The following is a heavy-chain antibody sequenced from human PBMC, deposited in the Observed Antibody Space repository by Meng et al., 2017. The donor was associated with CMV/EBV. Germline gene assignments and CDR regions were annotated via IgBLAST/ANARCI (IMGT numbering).Heavy chain of an antibody. V-gene: IGHV5-51*01. Sequence: GVSLKISCKGSGYSFTSYWIGWVRQMPGKGLEWMGIIYPGDSDTRYSPSFQGQVTISADKSISTAYLQWSSLKASDTAMYYCARQSGEGVVVPAAIRYYYGMDVWGQGTTVTVSS. CDR2: IYPGDSDT. J-gene: IGHJ6*02. D-gene: IGHD2-2*01. CDR1: GYSFTSYW. CDR3: ARQSGEGVVVPAAIRYYYGMDV.